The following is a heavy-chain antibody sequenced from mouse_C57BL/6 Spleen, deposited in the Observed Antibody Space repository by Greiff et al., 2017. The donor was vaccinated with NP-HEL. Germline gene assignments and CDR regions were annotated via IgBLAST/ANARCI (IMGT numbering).Heavy chain of an antibody. CDR3: ARGTTLYGSSHWYFDV. J-gene: IGHJ1*03. V-gene: IGHV1-26*01. Sequence: EVQLQQSGPELVKPGASVKISCKASGYTFTDYYMNWVKQSHGKSLEWIGDINPNNGGTSYNQKFKGKATLTVDKSSSTAYMELRSLTSEDSAVYYCARGTTLYGSSHWYFDVWGTGTTVTVSS. CDR1: GYTFTDYY. CDR2: INPNNGGT. D-gene: IGHD1-1*01.